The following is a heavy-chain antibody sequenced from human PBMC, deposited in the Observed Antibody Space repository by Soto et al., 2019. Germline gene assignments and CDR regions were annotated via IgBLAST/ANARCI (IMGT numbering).Heavy chain of an antibody. J-gene: IGHJ5*02. D-gene: IGHD6-6*01. CDR3: ARHWLSSSSEVGWFDP. CDR2: IYYSGST. Sequence: SETLSLTCTVSGGSISSSSYYWGWIRQPPGKGLEWIGSIYYSGSTYYNPSLKSRVTISVDTSKNQFSLKLSSVTAADTAVYYCARHWLSSSSEVGWFDPWGQGNLVTVSS. V-gene: IGHV4-39*01. CDR1: GGSISSSSYY.